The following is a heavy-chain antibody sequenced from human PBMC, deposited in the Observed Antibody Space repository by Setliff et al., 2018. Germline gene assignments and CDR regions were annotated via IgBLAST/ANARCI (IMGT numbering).Heavy chain of an antibody. V-gene: IGHV1-3*01. CDR3: AREGLPHVGAAFDI. CDR1: GYTFTSYA. D-gene: IGHD5-18*01. CDR2: INAGNGNT. Sequence: ASVKVSCKASGYTFTSYAMHWVRQAPGQRLEWMGWINAGNGNTKYSQKFQGRVTITRDTSASTAYMELSSLRSEDTAVYYCAREGLPHVGAAFDIWGQGTMVTVSS. J-gene: IGHJ3*02.